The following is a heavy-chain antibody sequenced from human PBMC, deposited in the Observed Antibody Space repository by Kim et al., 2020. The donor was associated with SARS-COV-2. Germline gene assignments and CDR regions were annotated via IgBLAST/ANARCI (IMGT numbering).Heavy chain of an antibody. Sequence: GESLKISCKGSGYSFTSYWIGWVRQMPGKGLEWMGIIYPGDSDTRYSPSFQGQVTISADKSISTAYLQWSSLKASDTAMYYCARHMVASYYYYGMDVWGQGTTVTVSS. D-gene: IGHD2-15*01. CDR2: IYPGDSDT. CDR1: GYSFTSYW. V-gene: IGHV5-51*01. J-gene: IGHJ6*02. CDR3: ARHMVASYYYYGMDV.